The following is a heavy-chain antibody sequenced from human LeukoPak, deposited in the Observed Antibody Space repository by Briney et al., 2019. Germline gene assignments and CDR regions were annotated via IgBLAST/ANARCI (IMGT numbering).Heavy chain of an antibody. D-gene: IGHD1-26*01. CDR2: IYYSGST. V-gene: IGHV4-61*05. J-gene: IGHJ5*02. Sequence: SETLSLTCTVSGGSISSSSYYWGWIRQPPGKGLEWIGYIYYSGSTNYNPSLKSRVTISVDTSKNQFSLKLSSVTAADTAVYYCARGAEIVRGTWFDPWGQGTLVTVSS. CDR1: GGSISSSSYY. CDR3: ARGAEIVRGTWFDP.